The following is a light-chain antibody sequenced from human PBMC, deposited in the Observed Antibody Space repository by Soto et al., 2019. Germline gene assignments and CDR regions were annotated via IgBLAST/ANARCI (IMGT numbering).Light chain of an antibody. Sequence: EIVLTQSPATLSLSPVGRATLCFMGGQSINRYLAWYHQNPGQPPRLLIDDATATATGIPARFSGSASGSDFTLTINRLETEDFEVYYCQLYSISTQFGQGTRLEIK. J-gene: IGKJ5*01. CDR3: QLYSISTQ. V-gene: IGKV3D-15*01. CDR1: QSINRY. CDR2: DAT.